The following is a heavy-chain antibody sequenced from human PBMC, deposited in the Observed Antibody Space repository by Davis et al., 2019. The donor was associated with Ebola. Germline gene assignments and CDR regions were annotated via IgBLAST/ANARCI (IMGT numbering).Heavy chain of an antibody. CDR2: IIPIFGTA. D-gene: IGHD2-15*01. CDR1: GGTFSSYA. Sequence: SVKVSCKASGGTFSSYAISWVRQAPGQGLEWMGGIIPIFGTANYAQKFQGRVTITADESTSTAYMELSSLRSEDTAVYYCATPEVETFARYCSGGNCYAGRDYYAMDVWGQGTTVTVSS. J-gene: IGHJ6*02. CDR3: ATPEVETFARYCSGGNCYAGRDYYAMDV. V-gene: IGHV1-69*13.